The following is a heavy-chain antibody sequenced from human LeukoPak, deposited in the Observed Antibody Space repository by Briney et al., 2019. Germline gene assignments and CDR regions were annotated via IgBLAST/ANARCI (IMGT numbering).Heavy chain of an antibody. CDR2: IYPGDSDT. J-gene: IGHJ4*02. CDR1: GSSFSSYW. V-gene: IGHV5-51*03. D-gene: IGHD1-26*01. CDR3: AFGISYSTYEY. Sequence: GESLKISCKGSGSSFSSYWIGRVRQMPGKGLEWMGIIYPGDSDTRYSPSFQGQVTISADKSIRTAYLQWSSLKASDTAMYYCAFGISYSTYEYWGQGTLVTVSS.